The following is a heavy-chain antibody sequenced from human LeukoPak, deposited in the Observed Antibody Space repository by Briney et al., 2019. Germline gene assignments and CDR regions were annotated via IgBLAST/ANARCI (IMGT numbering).Heavy chain of an antibody. CDR2: ISSSGTFI. D-gene: IGHD2-15*01. CDR3: ARLDGVWTKTGG. Sequence: GGSLRLSCAASGFTFSSYAMHWVRQAPGKGLEWVSSISSSGTFIYYADSVKGRFTISRDNAKSSLFLRMNSLRPEDTAVYYCARLDGVWTKTGGWGQGALVTVSS. CDR1: GFTFSSYA. V-gene: IGHV3-21*01. J-gene: IGHJ4*02.